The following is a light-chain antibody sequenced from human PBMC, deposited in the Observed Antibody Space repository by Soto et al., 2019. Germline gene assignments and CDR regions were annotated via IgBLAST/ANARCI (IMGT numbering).Light chain of an antibody. CDR2: LNSDGSH. J-gene: IGLJ3*02. Sequence: QLVLTQSPSASASLGASVKLICTLSSGHSSYAIAWHQQQPEKGPRYLMKLNSDGSHSKGDGIPDRFSGSSSGAERYLTISSLQSEDEADYYCQTWGTGPWVFGGGTKLTV. CDR3: QTWGTGPWV. CDR1: SGHSSYA. V-gene: IGLV4-69*01.